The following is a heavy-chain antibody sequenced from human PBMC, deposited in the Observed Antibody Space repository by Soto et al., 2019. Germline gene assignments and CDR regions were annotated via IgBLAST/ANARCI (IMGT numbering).Heavy chain of an antibody. CDR3: ARGVVVAANSRYYYYGMDV. Sequence: QVQLVESGGGMVQPGRSLRLSCAASGFTFSSYAMHWVRQAPGKGLEWVAVISYDGSNKYYADSVKGRFTISRDNSKNTLYLQMNSLRAEDTDVYYCARGVVVAANSRYYYYGMDVW. D-gene: IGHD2-15*01. J-gene: IGHJ6*01. CDR2: ISYDGSNK. V-gene: IGHV3-30-3*01. CDR1: GFTFSSYA.